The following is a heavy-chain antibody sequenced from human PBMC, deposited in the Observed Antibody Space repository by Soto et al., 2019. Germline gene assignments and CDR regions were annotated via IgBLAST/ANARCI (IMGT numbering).Heavy chain of an antibody. Sequence: EVQLVESGGGLVQPGGSLRLSCAASGFTFSSYSMNWVRQAPGKGLEWVSYISSSSSTIYYAYSVKGRFTISRDNAKNSLYLQMNSLRAEDTAVYYCARELNYGLFDYWGQGTLVTVSS. V-gene: IGHV3-48*01. CDR1: GFTFSSYS. J-gene: IGHJ4*02. CDR3: ARELNYGLFDY. CDR2: ISSSSSTI. D-gene: IGHD4-17*01.